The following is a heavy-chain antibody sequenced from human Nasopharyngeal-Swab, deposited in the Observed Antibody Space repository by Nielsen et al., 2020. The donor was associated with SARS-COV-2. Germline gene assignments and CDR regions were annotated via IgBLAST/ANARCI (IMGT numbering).Heavy chain of an antibody. CDR1: GYTFNNYY. CDR3: ARRGRCSGSSCDMDV. V-gene: IGHV1-46*02. CDR2: INPGSGGT. Sequence: ASVKVSCKASGYTFNNYYIHWVRQAPGPGLDWMGMINPGSGGTTYAQKFQGRVTMTRDTSTSTVFMDLRSLRSEDTAVYYCARRGRCSGSSCDMDVWGQGTTVTVSS. J-gene: IGHJ6*02. D-gene: IGHD2-2*01.